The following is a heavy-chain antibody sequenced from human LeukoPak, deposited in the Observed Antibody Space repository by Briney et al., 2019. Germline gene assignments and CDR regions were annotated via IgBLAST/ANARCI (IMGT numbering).Heavy chain of an antibody. Sequence: GSLSLTCSVSGVSIRSSSFYWGWIRQPPGKGLEWIGSIYYSGNTYYNPSLESRVTISVDTSKNQFSLKLSSVTAADTAVYYCARLKEGIDYWGQGTLVTVSS. V-gene: IGHV4-39*01. CDR2: IYYSGNT. D-gene: IGHD3-10*01. CDR1: GVSIRSSSFY. CDR3: ARLKEGIDY. J-gene: IGHJ4*02.